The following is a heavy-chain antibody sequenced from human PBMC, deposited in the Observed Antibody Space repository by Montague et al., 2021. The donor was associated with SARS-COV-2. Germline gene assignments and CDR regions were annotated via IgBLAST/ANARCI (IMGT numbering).Heavy chain of an antibody. CDR3: TRDYRSIVGDGLDT. D-gene: IGHD3-16*02. CDR2: ISTNAYTT. J-gene: IGHJ3*02. V-gene: IGHV3-48*03. CDR1: GFTFSNYD. Sequence: SLRLSCAASGFTFSNYDMNWVRQAPGKGPEWISYISTNAYTTSYAGSVKGRFTISRDNGKNSLYLQMNSLRVEDTAVYYCTRDYRSIVGDGLDTWGQGTKVTVSS.